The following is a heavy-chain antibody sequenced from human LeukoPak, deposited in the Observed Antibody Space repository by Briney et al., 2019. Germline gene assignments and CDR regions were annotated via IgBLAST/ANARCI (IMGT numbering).Heavy chain of an antibody. J-gene: IGHJ4*02. CDR1: GYTFTGYY. CDR3: ARDTAATQYYFDY. CDR2: INPNSGGT. Sequence: ASVKVSCKASGYTFTGYYMHWVRQAPGQGLEWMGWINPNSGGTNYAQEFQGRVTMTRDTSISTAYMELSRLRSGDTAVYYCARDTAATQYYFDYWGQGTLVTVSS. D-gene: IGHD2-2*01. V-gene: IGHV1-2*02.